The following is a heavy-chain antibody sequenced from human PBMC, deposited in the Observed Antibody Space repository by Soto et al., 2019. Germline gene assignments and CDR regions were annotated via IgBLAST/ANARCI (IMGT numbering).Heavy chain of an antibody. D-gene: IGHD4-4*01. CDR1: GFTFNAYA. V-gene: IGHV3-23*01. CDR3: ARVASDYINSVDH. J-gene: IGHJ4*02. CDR2: IGGSGGNR. Sequence: EVQLLESGGGLVQPGESLRLSCAASGFTFNAYAMSWVRQAPGKGLEWVSAIGGSGGNRYYAASVKGRFTISRDNSKDTVDLQVSRLRVEDTAVYFCARVASDYINSVDHWGQGILVTVSS.